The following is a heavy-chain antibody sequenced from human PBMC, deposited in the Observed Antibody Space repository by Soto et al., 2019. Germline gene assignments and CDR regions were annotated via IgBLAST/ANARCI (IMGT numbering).Heavy chain of an antibody. D-gene: IGHD3-22*01. Sequence: GASVKVSCKASGYTFTSYAMHWVRQAPGQRLEWMGWINAGNGNTKYSQKFQGRVTITRDTSASTAYMELSSLRSEDTAVYYCASTKASSGYYYVSAFDYWGQGTLVTVSS. CDR2: INAGNGNT. CDR3: ASTKASSGYYYVSAFDY. CDR1: GYTFTSYA. J-gene: IGHJ4*02. V-gene: IGHV1-3*01.